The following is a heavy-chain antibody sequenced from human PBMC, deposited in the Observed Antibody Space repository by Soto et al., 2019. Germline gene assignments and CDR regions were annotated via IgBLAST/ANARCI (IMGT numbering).Heavy chain of an antibody. V-gene: IGHV1-18*01. D-gene: IGHD3-10*01. CDR2: INSSNGNA. CDR3: ARGGPTSADHYYGMDV. CDR1: AYTFTRYV. J-gene: IGHJ6*02. Sequence: QVQLVQSGGEGKKPGASVKVSCEASAYTFTRYVVNWVRQAPGQGLEWMGWINSSNGNAEYAQNLQGRVTMTIDTSTSTAYMELRSLRSDDTAVYYCARGGPTSADHYYGMDVWGQGTTVTVSS.